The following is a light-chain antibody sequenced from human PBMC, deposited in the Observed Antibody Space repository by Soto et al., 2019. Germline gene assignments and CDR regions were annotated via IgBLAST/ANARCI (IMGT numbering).Light chain of an antibody. CDR1: SSDIGSYDY. J-gene: IGLJ1*01. V-gene: IGLV2-14*03. CDR2: DVS. Sequence: QSALTQPASVSGSPGQSITVSCTGTSSDIGSYDYVSWYQQHPGKVPKLIIYDVSNRPSGVSNRFSGSKSGNTASLTISGLQAEDEADYYCTSFATAYTLVFGSGTKLTVL. CDR3: TSFATAYTLV.